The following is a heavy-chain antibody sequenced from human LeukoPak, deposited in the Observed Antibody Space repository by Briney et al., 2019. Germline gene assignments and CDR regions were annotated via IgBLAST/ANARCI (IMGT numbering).Heavy chain of an antibody. J-gene: IGHJ4*02. Sequence: GSLRLSCAASGFTFSTYWMGWVRQAPGKGLEWVANIKQDESEKYYVDSVKGRFTISRDNAKNSLYLQMNSLRAEDTAVNYCVRVANGATFDYWGQGTLVTVSS. V-gene: IGHV3-7*01. CDR2: IKQDESEK. CDR1: GFTFSTYW. CDR3: VRVANGATFDY. D-gene: IGHD5-12*01.